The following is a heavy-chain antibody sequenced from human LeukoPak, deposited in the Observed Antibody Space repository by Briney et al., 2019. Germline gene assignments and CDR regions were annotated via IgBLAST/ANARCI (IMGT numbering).Heavy chain of an antibody. J-gene: IGHJ4*02. CDR3: VKGRAATVSAAEFDY. CDR1: GFTFDDYA. D-gene: IGHD4-17*01. Sequence: GRSLRLSCAASGFTFDDYAMHWVRQAPGKGLEWVSGISWNSGSIGYADSVKGRFTISRDNAKNSLYLQMNSLRAEDTALYYCVKGRAATVSAAEFDYWGQGTLVTVSS. CDR2: ISWNSGSI. V-gene: IGHV3-9*01.